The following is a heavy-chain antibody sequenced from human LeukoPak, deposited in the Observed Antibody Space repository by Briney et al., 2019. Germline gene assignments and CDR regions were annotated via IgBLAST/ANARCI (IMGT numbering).Heavy chain of an antibody. V-gene: IGHV3-23*01. CDR2: ISGSGGST. Sequence: PGGSLRLSCAASGFTFSSYAMSWVRQAPGKGLEWVSAISGSGGSTYYADSVKGRFTISRDNSKNTLYLQMNSLRAEDTAVYYCAKATRNDGGGPVMFDYWGGGTLVTVSS. CDR1: GFTFSSYA. J-gene: IGHJ4*02. D-gene: IGHD1-1*01. CDR3: AKATRNDGGGPVMFDY.